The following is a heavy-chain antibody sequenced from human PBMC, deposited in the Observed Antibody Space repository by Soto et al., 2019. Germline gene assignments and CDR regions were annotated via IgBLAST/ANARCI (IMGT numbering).Heavy chain of an antibody. V-gene: IGHV3-9*01. Sequence: EVQLVESGGGLVQPGRSLRLSCAASGFTFDDYAMHWVRQAPGKGLEWVSGISWNSGSIGYADSVKGRFTISRDNAKNSLYLQMDSLSAEDTALYYCARAMEGTQMGGAFDIWGQGTMVTVSS. CDR3: ARAMEGTQMGGAFDI. CDR1: GFTFDDYA. CDR2: ISWNSGSI. J-gene: IGHJ3*02. D-gene: IGHD3-16*01.